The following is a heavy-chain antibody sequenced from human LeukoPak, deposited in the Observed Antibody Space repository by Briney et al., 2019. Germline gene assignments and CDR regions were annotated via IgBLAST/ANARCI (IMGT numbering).Heavy chain of an antibody. CDR1: GFTFSSYE. CDR3: AGEPAAVSYIDY. D-gene: IGHD6-13*01. CDR2: ITSSGNTA. Sequence: GGSLRLSCAASGFTFSSYEMNWVRQAPGKGLEWVSYITSSGNTAYYADSVKGRFTISRDNVKNSLYLQMNSLRAEDTAVYYCAGEPAAVSYIDYWGQGTLVTVSS. J-gene: IGHJ4*02. V-gene: IGHV3-48*03.